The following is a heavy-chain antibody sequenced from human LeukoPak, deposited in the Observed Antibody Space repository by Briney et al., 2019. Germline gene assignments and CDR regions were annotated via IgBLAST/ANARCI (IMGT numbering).Heavy chain of an antibody. CDR1: GFTFSSCG. V-gene: IGHV3-23*01. D-gene: IGHD3-22*01. J-gene: IGHJ4*02. Sequence: PGGSLRLSCAASGFTFSSCGMHWVRQAPGEGLEWVSAISGSGGSTYYADSVKGRFTISRDNSKNTLYLQMNSLRAEDTAVYYCAKGSITMIVVVNPFGYWGQGTLVTVSS. CDR3: AKGSITMIVVVNPFGY. CDR2: ISGSGGST.